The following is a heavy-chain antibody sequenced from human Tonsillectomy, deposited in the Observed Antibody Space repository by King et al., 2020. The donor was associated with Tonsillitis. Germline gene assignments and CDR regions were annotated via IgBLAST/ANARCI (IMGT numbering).Heavy chain of an antibody. Sequence: QLQESGPGLVKPSETLSLTCTVSGGSISSYYWSWIRQPPGKGLEWIGYIYYSGGTNYNPSLKSRVTISVDTSKNQFSLKLSSVTAADTAVYYCARDQNYYDSSGYYRGGFDYWGQGTLVTVSS. CDR2: IYYSGGT. V-gene: IGHV4-59*01. J-gene: IGHJ4*02. D-gene: IGHD3-22*01. CDR3: ARDQNYYDSSGYYRGGFDY. CDR1: GGSISSYY.